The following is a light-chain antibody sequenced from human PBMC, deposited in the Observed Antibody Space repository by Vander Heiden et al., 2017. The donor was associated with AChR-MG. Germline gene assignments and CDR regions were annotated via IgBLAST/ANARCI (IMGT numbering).Light chain of an antibody. CDR1: RSVSTN. CDR2: GAS. V-gene: IGKV3-15*01. CDR3: RQDYSWSRS. J-gene: IGKJ2*03. Sequence: EIVMTQSPATLSVSPGERATLACRASRSVSTNLAWYQQKPGQAPRLLLYGASTRATGIPARFSGSGSGTEFTLTISSLQFEDFAVCYCRQDYSWSRSFGQRTKLEIK.